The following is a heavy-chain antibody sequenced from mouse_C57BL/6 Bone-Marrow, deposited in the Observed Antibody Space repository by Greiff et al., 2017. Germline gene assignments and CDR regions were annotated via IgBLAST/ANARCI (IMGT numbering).Heavy chain of an antibody. V-gene: IGHV1-85*01. CDR1: GNTFPSYD. CDR3: ARRGYYYGSSYAMDY. J-gene: IGHJ4*01. CDR2: IYPRDGST. Sequence: QVQLQQSGPELVKPGASVKLSCKASGNTFPSYDINWVKQRPGQGLEWIGWIYPRDGSTKYNEKFKGKATLTVDTSSSTAYMELHSLTSEDSAVYFCARRGYYYGSSYAMDYWGQGTSVTVSS. D-gene: IGHD1-1*01.